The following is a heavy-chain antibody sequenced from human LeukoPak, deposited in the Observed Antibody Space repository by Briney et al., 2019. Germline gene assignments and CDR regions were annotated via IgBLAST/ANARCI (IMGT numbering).Heavy chain of an antibody. CDR1: GFTFSDYW. V-gene: IGHV3-7*02. Sequence: GGSLRLSCSASGFTFSDYWMSWGRQAPGKGLEWVANIRQDAGEKNYVDSVKGRFTISRDNAKNSLNLQMNSLRVEDTAVYYCARTYVWGLYRYLDYWGQGTLVT. D-gene: IGHD3-16*02. CDR3: ARTYVWGLYRYLDY. CDR2: IRQDAGEK. J-gene: IGHJ4*02.